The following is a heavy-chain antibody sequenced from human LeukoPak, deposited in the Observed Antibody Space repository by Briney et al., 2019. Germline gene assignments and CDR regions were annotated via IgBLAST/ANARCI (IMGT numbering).Heavy chain of an antibody. CDR2: MKGDGSHI. CDR3: AELGITMIGGV. J-gene: IGHJ6*04. D-gene: IGHD3-10*02. Sequence: GGSLRLSCAASGFTFGNFWMSWVRQAPGRVLQWVASMKGDGSHIYYVDSVKGRFTISRDNAKNSLYLQMNSLRAEDTAVYYCAELGITMIGGVWGKGTTVTISS. CDR1: GFTFGNFW. V-gene: IGHV3-7*01.